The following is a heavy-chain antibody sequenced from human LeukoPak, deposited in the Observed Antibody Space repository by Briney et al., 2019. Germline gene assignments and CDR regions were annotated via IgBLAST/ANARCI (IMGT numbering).Heavy chain of an antibody. D-gene: IGHD3-16*01. CDR1: GFTVSSTY. V-gene: IGHV3-53*01. Sequence: GGSLRLSCAASGFTVSSTYMSWVRQAPGKGLEWVSIIYSGGNTYDADSVKGRFTISRDTSKNTLYLQMNSLRVEDTAVYYCAGGVANELRTYYYYYGMDVWGQGTTVTVSS. CDR3: AGGVANELRTYYYYYGMDV. CDR2: IYSGGNT. J-gene: IGHJ6*02.